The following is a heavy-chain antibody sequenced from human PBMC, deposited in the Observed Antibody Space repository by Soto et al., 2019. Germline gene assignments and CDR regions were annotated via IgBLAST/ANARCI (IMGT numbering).Heavy chain of an antibody. J-gene: IGHJ3*02. CDR3: TTPMTTVTNDAFDI. CDR1: GFTFSNAW. D-gene: IGHD4-17*01. CDR2: IKSKTDGGTT. V-gene: IGHV3-15*01. Sequence: GGSLRLSCAASGFTFSNAWMSWVRQAPGKGLEWVGRIKSKTDGGTTDYAAPVKGRFTISRDDSKNTLYLQMNSLKTEDTAVYYCTTPMTTVTNDAFDIWGQGTMVTVSS.